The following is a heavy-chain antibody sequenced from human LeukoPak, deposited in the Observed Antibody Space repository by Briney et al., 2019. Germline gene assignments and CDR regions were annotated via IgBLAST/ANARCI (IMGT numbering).Heavy chain of an antibody. V-gene: IGHV3-48*02. CDR1: GVTFSNYN. CDR3: ARVGDGYSVNYSDY. D-gene: IGHD5-24*01. CDR2: ISSSSSTV. Sequence: GGSLRLSCAASGVTFSNYNMNWVRQVPGKGLEWVSYISSSSSTVYYADSVKGRFTVSRDNAKNSLYLQMNSLRDEDTAMFYCARVGDGYSVNYSDYWARESWSPSPQ. J-gene: IGHJ4*02.